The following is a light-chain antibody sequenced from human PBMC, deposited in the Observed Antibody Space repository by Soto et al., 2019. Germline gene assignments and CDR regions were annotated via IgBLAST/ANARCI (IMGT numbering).Light chain of an antibody. CDR1: SSDVGSYNR. V-gene: IGLV2-18*01. CDR2: EVS. Sequence: QSVLTQPPSVSGSPGQSVTISCTGTSSDVGSYNRVSWYQQPPGTAPKLMIYEVSNRPSGAPDRFSGSKSGNTASLTISGLQAEDEADYYCSLYTSSSTFYVFGTGTKVTVL. CDR3: SLYTSSSTFYV. J-gene: IGLJ1*01.